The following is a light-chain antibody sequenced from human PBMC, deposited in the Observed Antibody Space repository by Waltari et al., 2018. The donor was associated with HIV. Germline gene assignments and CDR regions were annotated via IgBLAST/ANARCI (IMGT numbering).Light chain of an antibody. CDR2: DAS. Sequence: EIVLTQSPATLSLSPGARATLSCRASQSVSSYLAWYQQKPGQAPRLLIYDASNRATGIPARFSGSGSGTDFTLTISSLEPEDFAVYYCQQRSNWPPTFGQGTKLEIK. CDR3: QQRSNWPPT. J-gene: IGKJ2*01. V-gene: IGKV3-11*01. CDR1: QSVSSY.